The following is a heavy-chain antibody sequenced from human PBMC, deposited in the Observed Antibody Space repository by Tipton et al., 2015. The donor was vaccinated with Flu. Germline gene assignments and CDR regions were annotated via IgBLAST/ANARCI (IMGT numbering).Heavy chain of an antibody. J-gene: IGHJ4*02. V-gene: IGHV4-39*07. CDR3: APSTRYWTGGHFFGW. D-gene: IGHD2-2*01. Sequence: LRLSCDVSGASISSTTYYWGWIRQPPGKGLEWIGSIYKTGITDYNPSLKSRVTLSLDTSKNQFSLKVRSVNAADAAVYYCAPSTRYWTGGHFFGWWGRGTQVTVSS. CDR2: IYKTGIT. CDR1: GASISSTTYY.